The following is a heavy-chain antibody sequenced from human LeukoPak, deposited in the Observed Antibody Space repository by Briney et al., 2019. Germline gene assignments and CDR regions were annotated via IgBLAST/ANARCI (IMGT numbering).Heavy chain of an antibody. J-gene: IGHJ4*02. CDR2: IYYSGNT. CDR1: GGSISSSSYY. Sequence: SETLSLTCTASGGSISSSSYYWGWIRQPPGKGLEWIGSIYYSGNTYYNPSLKSRVTISVDTSKNQFSLKLSSVTAADTAVYYCAREPLNWNGECYNQGFDYWGQGTLVTVSS. CDR3: AREPLNWNGECYNQGFDY. D-gene: IGHD2-8*01. V-gene: IGHV4-39*07.